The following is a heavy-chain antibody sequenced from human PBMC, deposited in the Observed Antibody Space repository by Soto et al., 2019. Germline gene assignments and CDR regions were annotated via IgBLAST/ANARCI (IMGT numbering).Heavy chain of an antibody. J-gene: IGHJ6*02. CDR1: GYTFTRSG. CDR3: AREGVAPYYYYDMDV. V-gene: IGHV1-18*01. D-gene: IGHD5-12*01. Sequence: QVQLVQSGAEVKKPGASVKVSCKASGYTFTRSGISWVRQAPGQGLEWMGWISTYNGDTNYAQTFQGRATMTTDTSTSTVHMEVRSLRSDDTAVYYCAREGVAPYYYYDMDVWGQGTPVTVSS. CDR2: ISTYNGDT.